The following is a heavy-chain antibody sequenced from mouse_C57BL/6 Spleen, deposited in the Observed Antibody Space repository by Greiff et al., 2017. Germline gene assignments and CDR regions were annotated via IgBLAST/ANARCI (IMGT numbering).Heavy chain of an antibody. D-gene: IGHD2-4*01. CDR2: FHPGSGSI. CDR1: GYTFTEYT. V-gene: IGHV1-62-2*01. CDR3: ARSDSGYDCFDY. J-gene: IGHJ2*01. Sequence: QVQLQQSGAELVKPGASVKLSCKASGYTFTEYTIHWVQQTPGQGLEWIGWFHPGSGSIKYNEKFKDKATLTADKSSNTVYMELSRLTSDDSAVYFCARSDSGYDCFDYWGQGTTLTVSS.